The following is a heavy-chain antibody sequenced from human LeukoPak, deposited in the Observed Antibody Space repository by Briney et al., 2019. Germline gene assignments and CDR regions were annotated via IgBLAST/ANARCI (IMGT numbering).Heavy chain of an antibody. CDR3: AKYYDSSGYYPFDY. V-gene: IGHV3-23*01. Sequence: GGSLTLSSAASGFTFSSYAMSCVRQAPRKGLEWVSAISGSGGSTYYADSVKGQFTISRDNSKNTLYLQMNSLRAEDTAVYYCAKYYDSSGYYPFDYWGQGTLVTVSS. CDR1: GFTFSSYA. D-gene: IGHD3-22*01. CDR2: ISGSGGST. J-gene: IGHJ4*02.